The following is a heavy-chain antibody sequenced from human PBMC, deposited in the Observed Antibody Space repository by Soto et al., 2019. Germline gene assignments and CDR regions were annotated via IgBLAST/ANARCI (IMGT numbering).Heavy chain of an antibody. CDR3: ARSGVDFWSGYYSVGYKY. V-gene: IGHV4-34*01. CDR2: INHSGST. CDR1: GGSFSGYY. J-gene: IGHJ4*02. D-gene: IGHD3-3*01. Sequence: PSETLSLTCAVYGGSFSGYYWSWIRQPPGKGLEWIGEINHSGSTNYNPSLKSRVTISVDTSKNQFSLKLSSVTAADTAVYYCARSGVDFWSGYYSVGYKYWGQGTLVTVSS.